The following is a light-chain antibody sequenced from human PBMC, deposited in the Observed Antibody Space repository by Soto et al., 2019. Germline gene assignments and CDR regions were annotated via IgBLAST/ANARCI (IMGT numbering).Light chain of an antibody. Sequence: DIVMAQTPLSLSVTPGQPASVSCKSGRSLLHSHGRTNLHCYHQEAGQSPQLLICEVSRRFSGVPDSFSGSGSGTDFTLEISRVEARDVGVYYVMQGIHIPVTFGPGTKMDIK. J-gene: IGKJ3*01. CDR2: EVS. CDR1: RSLLHSHGRTN. V-gene: IGKV2-29*01. CDR3: MQGIHIPVT.